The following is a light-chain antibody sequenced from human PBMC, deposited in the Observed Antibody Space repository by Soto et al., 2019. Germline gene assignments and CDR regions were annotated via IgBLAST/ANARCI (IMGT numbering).Light chain of an antibody. CDR3: QQYNNWPRT. J-gene: IGKJ1*01. V-gene: IGKV3-15*01. Sequence: EIVMTQSPATLSVSPVEIVTLSCRASQSVSYNLAWYQQKPGQAPRLLIYGPSTRATGIPARFSGSGSGTEFTLSISSLQSEDFALYYCQQYNNWPRTFGQGTKVDI. CDR2: GPS. CDR1: QSVSYN.